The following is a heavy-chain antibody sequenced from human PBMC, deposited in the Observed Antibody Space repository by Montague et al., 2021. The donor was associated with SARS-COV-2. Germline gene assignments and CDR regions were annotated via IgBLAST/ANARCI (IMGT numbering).Heavy chain of an antibody. Sequence: SETRSLTCAVYGGSFSGYYWSWIRQPAGKGLEWIGRIYNSGTTDYNPSLRGRVTISMDTSRNQFSLKLKSVTTADTAIYYCASGIAATYYYYMDVWGKGTTVTVSS. D-gene: IGHD6-13*01. V-gene: IGHV4-59*10. CDR2: IYNSGTT. CDR1: GGSFSGYY. CDR3: ASGIAATYYYYMDV. J-gene: IGHJ6*03.